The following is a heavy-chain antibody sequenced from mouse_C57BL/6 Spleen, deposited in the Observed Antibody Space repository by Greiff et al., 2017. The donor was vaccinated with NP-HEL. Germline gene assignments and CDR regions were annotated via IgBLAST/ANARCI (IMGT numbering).Heavy chain of an antibody. J-gene: IGHJ4*01. Sequence: QVQLQQSGAELVRPGASVTLSCKASGYTFTDYDMHWVKQTPVHGLEWIGAIDPDTGGTAYNQKFKGKAILTADKSSSTAYMELRSLTSEDSAVYYCTRVYDSDYAMDYWGQGTSVTVSS. CDR2: IDPDTGGT. V-gene: IGHV1-15*01. CDR1: GYTFTDYD. D-gene: IGHD2-3*01. CDR3: TRVYDSDYAMDY.